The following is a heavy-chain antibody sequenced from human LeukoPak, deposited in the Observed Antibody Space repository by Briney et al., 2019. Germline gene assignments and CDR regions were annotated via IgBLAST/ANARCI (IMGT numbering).Heavy chain of an antibody. CDR3: ARGGYYYDSSGYYPYQFDY. V-gene: IGHV3-74*01. CDR1: GFIFSSYW. J-gene: IGHJ4*02. D-gene: IGHD3-22*01. CDR2: INTDGTSI. Sequence: GGSLRLSCAASGFIFSSYWMHWVRQAPGKGLVWVSRINTDGTSITYADSVKGGFTISRDNAKNTLYLQMNSLRAEDTAVYYCARGGYYYDSSGYYPYQFDYWGQGTLVTVSS.